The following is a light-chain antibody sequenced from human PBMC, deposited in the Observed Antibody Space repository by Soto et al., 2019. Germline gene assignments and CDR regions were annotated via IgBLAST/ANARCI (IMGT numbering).Light chain of an antibody. CDR2: GAS. V-gene: IGKV3-20*01. CDR3: QQYGSSPLT. CDR1: QSVSSSY. Sequence: EIVLMQSPGILSLSPGEKATLSCRASQSVSSSYLAWYQQKPGQAPRLLIYGASSRATGIPDRFSGSGSGTDFTLTISRLEPEDFAVYYCQQYGSSPLTFGGGTKVDIK. J-gene: IGKJ4*01.